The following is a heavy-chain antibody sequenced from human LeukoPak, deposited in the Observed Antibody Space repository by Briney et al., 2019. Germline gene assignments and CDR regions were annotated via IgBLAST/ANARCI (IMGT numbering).Heavy chain of an antibody. CDR2: VFYNGAT. D-gene: IGHD6-6*01. CDR1: GGSISSSIYY. Sequence: PSETLSLTCIVSGGSISSSIYYWAWVRQPPGKGLEWIGTVFYNGATQYSPSLRSRVTISIDTSTNQFSLKLTSVTAADTAVYYCASLYSSSSRPDAFDIWGQGTMVTVSS. J-gene: IGHJ3*02. CDR3: ASLYSSSSRPDAFDI. V-gene: IGHV4-39*07.